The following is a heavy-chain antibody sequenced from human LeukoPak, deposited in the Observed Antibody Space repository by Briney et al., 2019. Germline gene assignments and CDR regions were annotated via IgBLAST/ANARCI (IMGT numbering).Heavy chain of an antibody. J-gene: IGHJ4*02. V-gene: IGHV3-11*06. CDR1: GFTFSDYY. CDR2: ISSSSYT. CDR3: ARVATSVVVVAAHFDY. Sequence: GGSLRLSCAASGFTFSDYYMSWIRQAPGKGLEWVSYISSSSYTNYADSVKGRFTISRDNAKNSLYLQMNSLRAEDTAVYYCARVATSVVVVAAHFDYWGQGTLVTVSS. D-gene: IGHD2-15*01.